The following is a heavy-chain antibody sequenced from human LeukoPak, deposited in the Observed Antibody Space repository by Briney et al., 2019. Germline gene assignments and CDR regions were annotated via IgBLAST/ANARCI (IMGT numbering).Heavy chain of an antibody. D-gene: IGHD3-3*01. CDR3: ARVWNDFWSVQGGDYYYYMDV. V-gene: IGHV3-30*02. CDR2: IRYDGSNK. J-gene: IGHJ6*03. Sequence: GGSLRLSCAASGFTFSSYSMNWVRQAPGKGLEWVAFIRYDGSNKYYADSVKGRFTISRDNSKNTLYLQMNSLRAEDTAVYYCARVWNDFWSVQGGDYYYYMDVWGKGTTVTVSS. CDR1: GFTFSSYS.